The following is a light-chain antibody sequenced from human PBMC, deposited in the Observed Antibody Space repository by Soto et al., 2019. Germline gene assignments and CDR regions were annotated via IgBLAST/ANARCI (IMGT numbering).Light chain of an antibody. CDR3: CSFTTSSTWL. V-gene: IGLV2-23*02. Sequence: QSALTQPASVSESPGQSITISCSETSSGIGTYNYVSWYQLHPGKVPKLIIYEVNNRPSGISPRFSGSKSGKTASLTISGLQAEDEADYYCCSFTTSSTWLFGGGTQLTVL. CDR2: EVN. J-gene: IGLJ3*02. CDR1: SSGIGTYNY.